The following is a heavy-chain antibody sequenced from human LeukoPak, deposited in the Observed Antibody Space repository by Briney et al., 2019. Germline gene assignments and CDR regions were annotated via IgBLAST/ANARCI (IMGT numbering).Heavy chain of an antibody. D-gene: IGHD6-19*01. CDR1: GFTFSSYG. CDR3: AKDQAVAGTSLLGY. CDR2: ISYDGSNK. J-gene: IGHJ4*02. Sequence: GGSLRLSCAASGFTFSSYGMHWVRQAPGKGLEWVAVISYDGSNKYYADSVKGRFTISRDNSKNTLYLQMNSLRAEDTAVYYCAKDQAVAGTSLLGYWGQGTLGTVSS. V-gene: IGHV3-30*18.